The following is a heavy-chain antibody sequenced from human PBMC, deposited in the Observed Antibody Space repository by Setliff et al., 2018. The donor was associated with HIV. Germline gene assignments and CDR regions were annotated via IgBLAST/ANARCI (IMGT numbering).Heavy chain of an antibody. CDR2: MNPKNKNT. D-gene: IGHD1-1*01. Sequence: ASVKVSCKASGYTFTTYDINWVRQATGQGLEWMGWMNPKNKNTGYSQRFEGRISMTGDTTTSTAYMELSGLRSDDTALYYCARGAYNYDLWGQGTLVTV. V-gene: IGHV1-8*02. CDR1: GYTFTTYD. J-gene: IGHJ5*02. CDR3: ARGAYNYDL.